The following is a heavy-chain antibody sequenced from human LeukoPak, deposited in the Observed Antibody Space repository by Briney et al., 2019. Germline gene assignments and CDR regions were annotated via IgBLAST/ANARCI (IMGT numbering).Heavy chain of an antibody. Sequence: SGTLSLTCAVSGGSITSSNCWSWVRQPPGKGLEWIGEFYHSGSAIYSPSLKSRVTISVDKSKNQFSLRLSCVTAADTAVYYCARAYFYDNSGYYFDSWGQGTLVTVSS. CDR3: ARAYFYDNSGYYFDS. CDR1: GGSITSSNC. V-gene: IGHV4-4*02. CDR2: FYHSGSA. D-gene: IGHD3-22*01. J-gene: IGHJ4*02.